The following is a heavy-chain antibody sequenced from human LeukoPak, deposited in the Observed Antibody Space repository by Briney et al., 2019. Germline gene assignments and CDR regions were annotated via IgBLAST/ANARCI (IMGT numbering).Heavy chain of an antibody. J-gene: IGHJ4*02. CDR1: GFTFSNYW. CDR3: ARDMRSFDY. V-gene: IGHV3-74*01. CDR2: INSDGINT. Sequence: GGSLRLSCAASGFTFSNYWMHWVRQAPGKGLVWVSRINSDGINTSYADSVKGRFTISRDNAKNTLNLQMNSLRAEDTAVYYCARDMRSFDYWGQGTLVTVSS.